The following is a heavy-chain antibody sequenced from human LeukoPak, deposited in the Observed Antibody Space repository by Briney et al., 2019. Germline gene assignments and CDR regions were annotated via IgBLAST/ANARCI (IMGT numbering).Heavy chain of an antibody. J-gene: IGHJ4*02. CDR3: ARDSSGYYLLNS. V-gene: IGHV4-61*02. CDR1: GGSISSGSYY. CDR2: IYTSGST. D-gene: IGHD3-22*01. Sequence: PSETLSLTCTVSGGSISSGSYYWSWIRQPAGKGLEWIGRIYTSGSTNYNPSLKSRVLISVDTFKNQFSLKVDSVTAADTAVYYCARDSSGYYLLNSWGQGTLVTVSS.